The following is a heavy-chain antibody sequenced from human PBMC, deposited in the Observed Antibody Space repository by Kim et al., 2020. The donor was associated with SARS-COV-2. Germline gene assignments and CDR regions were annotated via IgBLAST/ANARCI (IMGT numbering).Heavy chain of an antibody. J-gene: IGHJ6*02. Sequence: GGSLRLSCAASGFTFSDYYLSWFRQAPGKGLEWVAYIYKSDTYAWYADSVKGRFTISRDNAKNSLYLQMNSLRGDDSAVYFCARRMVDGGYYNGFDVWGQGTTVTVSS. D-gene: IGHD2-15*01. CDR1: GFTFSDYY. CDR2: IYKSDTYA. CDR3: ARRMVDGGYYNGFDV. V-gene: IGHV3-11*03.